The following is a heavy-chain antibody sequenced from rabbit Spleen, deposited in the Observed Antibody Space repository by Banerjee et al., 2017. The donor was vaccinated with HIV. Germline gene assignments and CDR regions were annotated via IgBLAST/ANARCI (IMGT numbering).Heavy chain of an antibody. CDR2: INAATAKP. CDR3: ARDTGTSFSTYGMDL. J-gene: IGHJ6*01. D-gene: IGHD8-1*01. V-gene: IGHV1S45*01. CDR1: GFTLSSYYM. Sequence: QEQLEESGGGLVQPGGSLKLSCKASGFTLSSYYMNWVRQAPGKGLEWIACINAATAKPVYATWAKGRFTISRTSSTTVTLRMTSLTAADTATYFCARDTGTSFSTYGMDLWGPGTLVTVS.